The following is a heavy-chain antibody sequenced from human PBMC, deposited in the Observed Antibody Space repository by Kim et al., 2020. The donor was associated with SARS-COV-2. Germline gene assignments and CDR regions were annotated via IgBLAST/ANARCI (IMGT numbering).Heavy chain of an antibody. Sequence: ASSVKGRFTIARDDAKNSLYLQMNSLKTEDTAVYYCARVGSVSGADAFDIWGQGTMVTVSS. J-gene: IGHJ3*02. CDR3: ARVGSVSGADAFDI. V-gene: IGHV3-72*01. D-gene: IGHD3-10*01.